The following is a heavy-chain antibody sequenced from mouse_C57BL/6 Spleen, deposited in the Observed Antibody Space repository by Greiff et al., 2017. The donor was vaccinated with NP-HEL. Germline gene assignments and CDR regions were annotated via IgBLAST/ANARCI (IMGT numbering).Heavy chain of an antibody. D-gene: IGHD1-1*01. CDR3: ARSPSSSSHWYFDV. Sequence: QVQLKESGAELVKPGASVKISCKASGYAFSSYWMNWVKQRPGKGLEWIGQIYPGDGDTNYNGKFKGKATLTADKSSSTAYMQLSSLTSEDSAVYFCARSPSSSSHWYFDVWGTGTTVTVSS. CDR2: IYPGDGDT. J-gene: IGHJ1*03. CDR1: GYAFSSYW. V-gene: IGHV1-80*01.